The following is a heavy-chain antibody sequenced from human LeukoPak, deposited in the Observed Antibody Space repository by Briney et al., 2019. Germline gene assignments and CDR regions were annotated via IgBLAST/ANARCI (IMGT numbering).Heavy chain of an antibody. J-gene: IGHJ4*02. Sequence: GGSLRLSCAASGFIFRDYGMVWVRQAPGKGLEWVAYIRYDGGSQFYADSVKGRFTISRDDFTNTVFLQMNSPRAEDTAVYYCASGGGWAFNNWGQGTLVTVSS. V-gene: IGHV3-30*02. CDR2: IRYDGGSQ. CDR1: GFIFRDYG. D-gene: IGHD6-19*01. CDR3: ASGGGWAFNN.